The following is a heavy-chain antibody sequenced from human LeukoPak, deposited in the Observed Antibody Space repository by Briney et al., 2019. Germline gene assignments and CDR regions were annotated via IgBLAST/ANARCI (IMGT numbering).Heavy chain of an antibody. D-gene: IGHD3-10*01. Sequence: GGSLRLSCAASGFTVSSNYMSWVRQAPGKGLEWVANIKQDGSEKYYVDSVKGRFTISRDNAKNSLYLQMNSLRAEDTAVYYCARVPVDYYGSGSYPVYGMDVWGKGTTVTVSS. V-gene: IGHV3-7*03. J-gene: IGHJ6*04. CDR1: GFTVSSNY. CDR3: ARVPVDYYGSGSYPVYGMDV. CDR2: IKQDGSEK.